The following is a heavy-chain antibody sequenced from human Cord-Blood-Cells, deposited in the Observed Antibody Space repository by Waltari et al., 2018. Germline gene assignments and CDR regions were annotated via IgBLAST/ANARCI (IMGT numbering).Heavy chain of an antibody. J-gene: IGHJ3*02. Sequence: QVQLQESGPGLVKPSETLSLPCAVSGYSISSGYYWGWIRQPPGKGLEWIGSIYHSGSTYYNPSLKSRVTISVDTSKNQFSLKLSSVTAADTAVYYCATRQDAFDIWGQGTMVTVSS. CDR2: IYHSGST. CDR1: GYSISSGYY. V-gene: IGHV4-38-2*01. CDR3: ATRQDAFDI.